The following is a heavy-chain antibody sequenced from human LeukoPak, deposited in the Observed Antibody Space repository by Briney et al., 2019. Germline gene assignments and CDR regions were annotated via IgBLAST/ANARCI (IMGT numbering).Heavy chain of an antibody. CDR3: ARDEGYSSSWYDEIANWFDP. Sequence: GGSLRLSCAASGFTFSSYAMNWVRQAPGKGLEWVAYISSRSSTVYYADSVKGRLTISRDNAEKSLYVQMNSLRAEDTAVYYCARDEGYSSSWYDEIANWFDPWGQGTLATVSS. CDR1: GFTFSSYA. J-gene: IGHJ5*02. CDR2: ISSRSSTV. V-gene: IGHV3-48*01. D-gene: IGHD6-13*01.